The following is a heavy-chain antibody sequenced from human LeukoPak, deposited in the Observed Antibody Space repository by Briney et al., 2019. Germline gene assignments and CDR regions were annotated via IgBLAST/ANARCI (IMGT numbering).Heavy chain of an antibody. D-gene: IGHD3-22*01. CDR1: GFTFSTYG. CDR3: ARDRLIVVPALPSLYFQH. Sequence: PGGSLRLSCAASGFTFSTYGMHWVRQAPGKGLECVAFTRYDGSNKYYADSVKGRFTISRDNSKNTLSLQMNSLRAEDTAVYYCARDRLIVVPALPSLYFQHWGQGTLVTVSS. J-gene: IGHJ1*01. CDR2: TRYDGSNK. V-gene: IGHV3-30*02.